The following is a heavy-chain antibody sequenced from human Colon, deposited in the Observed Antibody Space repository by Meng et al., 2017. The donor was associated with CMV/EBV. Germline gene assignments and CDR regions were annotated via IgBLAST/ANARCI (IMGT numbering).Heavy chain of an antibody. CDR2: INPNSGGT. J-gene: IGHJ5*02. CDR3: ARVGARVIVVVPAAIPMIWFDP. V-gene: IGHV1-2*02. D-gene: IGHD2-2*01. Sequence: ASVKVSCKASGYIFSGYYMHWVRQAPGQGLEWMGWINPNSGGTNYAQKFQGRVTMTRDTSISTAYMELSRLRSDDTAVYYCARVGARVIVVVPAAIPMIWFDPRGQGTLVTVSS. CDR1: GYIFSGYY.